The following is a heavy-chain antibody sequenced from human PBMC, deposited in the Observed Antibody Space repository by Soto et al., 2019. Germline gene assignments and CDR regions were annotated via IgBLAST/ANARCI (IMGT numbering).Heavy chain of an antibody. V-gene: IGHV4-59*01. J-gene: IGHJ1*01. CDR2: IYFSVIA. CDR1: VASITASY. D-gene: IGHD1-26*01. CDR3: ARRDSDLPVGKAAY. Sequence: QMQMQESGPRLVKPSETLSLTCTVSVASITASYWSWIRQPPEKGLEWIGYIYFSVIANYNPSLNSRASISRATSKSEFSRKLTSVTAAETAMSYCARRDSDLPVGKAAYWGPGPLVPVSS.